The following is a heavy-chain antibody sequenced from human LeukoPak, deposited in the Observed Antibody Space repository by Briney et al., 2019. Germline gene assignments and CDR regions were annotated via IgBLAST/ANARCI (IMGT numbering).Heavy chain of an antibody. J-gene: IGHJ6*02. CDR2: IYYSGST. D-gene: IGHD3-10*01. Sequence: PSETLSLTCTVSGGSISSYYWSWIRQSPGKGLEWIGYIYYSGSTNYNPSLKSRVTISVDTSKNQFSLKLSSVTAADTAVYYCARVGSYYGSGRAQKRYYYYGMDVWGQGTTVTVSS. CDR1: GGSISSYY. CDR3: ARVGSYYGSGRAQKRYYYYGMDV. V-gene: IGHV4-59*08.